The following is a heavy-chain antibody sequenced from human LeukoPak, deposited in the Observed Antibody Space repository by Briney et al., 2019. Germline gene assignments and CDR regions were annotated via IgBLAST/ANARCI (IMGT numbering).Heavy chain of an antibody. J-gene: IGHJ4*02. D-gene: IGHD6-13*01. CDR2: ISSSGSTI. Sequence: GGSLRLSCAASGFTFSSYEMNWVRQAPGKGLEWVSYISSSGSTIYYADSVKGRFTISRDNSKNTLYLQMNSLRAEDTAVYYCAKSPIAAAPTIFDYWGQGTLVTVSS. CDR3: AKSPIAAAPTIFDY. CDR1: GFTFSSYE. V-gene: IGHV3-48*03.